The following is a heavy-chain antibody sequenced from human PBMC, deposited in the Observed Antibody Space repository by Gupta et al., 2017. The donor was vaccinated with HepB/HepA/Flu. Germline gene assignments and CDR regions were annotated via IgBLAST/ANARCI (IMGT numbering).Heavy chain of an antibody. D-gene: IGHD1-7*01. CDR1: GYTFNCYG. CDR3: AKDHDRLELRYYFDY. CDR2: ISYDGSNK. V-gene: IGHV3-30*18. Sequence: QVQLLSSAGAVVQSAPFLILVCAPPGYTFNCYGMDWVRQAPGKGLEWVAVISYDGSNKYYADSVKGRFTISRDNSKNTLYLQMNSLRAEETAVYYCAKDHDRLELRYYFDYWGQGTVVTVSS. J-gene: IGHJ4*02.